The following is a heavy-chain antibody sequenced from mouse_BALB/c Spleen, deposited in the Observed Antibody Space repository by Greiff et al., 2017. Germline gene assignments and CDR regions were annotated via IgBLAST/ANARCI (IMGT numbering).Heavy chain of an antibody. CDR2: ISSGGST. V-gene: IGHV5-6-5*01. CDR1: GFTFSSYA. CDR3: ARGAPSTTVVATRFAY. Sequence: EVHLVESGGGLVKPGGSLKLSCAASGFTFSSYAMSWVRQTPEKRLEWVASISSGGSTYYPDSVKGRFTISRDNARNILYLQMSSLRSEDTAMYYCARGAPSTTVVATRFAYWGQGTLVTVSA. D-gene: IGHD1-1*01. J-gene: IGHJ3*01.